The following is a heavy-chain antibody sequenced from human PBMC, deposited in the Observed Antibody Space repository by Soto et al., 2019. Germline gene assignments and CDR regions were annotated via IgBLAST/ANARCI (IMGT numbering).Heavy chain of an antibody. D-gene: IGHD6-6*01. Sequence: SETLSLTCTVSGGSISSYYWSWIRQPPGKGLEWIGYIYYSGSTNYNPSLKSRVTISVDTSKNQFSLKLSSVTAADTAVYYCARVEYSSSGWDYYMDVWGKGTTVTVSS. V-gene: IGHV4-59*01. CDR2: IYYSGST. J-gene: IGHJ6*03. CDR3: ARVEYSSSGWDYYMDV. CDR1: GGSISSYY.